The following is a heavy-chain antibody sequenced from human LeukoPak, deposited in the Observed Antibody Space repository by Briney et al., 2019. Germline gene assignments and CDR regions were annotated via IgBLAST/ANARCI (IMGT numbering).Heavy chain of an antibody. V-gene: IGHV1-18*01. Sequence: ASVKVSCKASGYTFTSYGISWVRQAPGQGLEWMGWISAYNGNTNYAQKLQGRVTMTTDTSTSTAYMELRSLRSDDTAVYYCARVPRSVVVAATGEDWGQGTLVTVSS. J-gene: IGHJ4*02. D-gene: IGHD2-15*01. CDR1: GYTFTSYG. CDR3: ARVPRSVVVAATGED. CDR2: ISAYNGNT.